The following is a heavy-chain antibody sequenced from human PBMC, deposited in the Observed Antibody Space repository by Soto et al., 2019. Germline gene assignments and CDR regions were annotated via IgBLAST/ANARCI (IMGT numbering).Heavy chain of an antibody. CDR1: GGSISNYY. Sequence: SETLSLTCTVSGGSISNYYWSWIRQPPGKGLEWIGYIYYSGSTYYNPSLKSRVTISVDTSKNQFSLKLSSVTAADTAVYYCASGYCSGGSCYSYYYYYYMDVWGKGTTVTVSS. CDR2: IYYSGST. D-gene: IGHD2-15*01. J-gene: IGHJ6*03. V-gene: IGHV4-59*06. CDR3: ASGYCSGGSCYSYYYYYYMDV.